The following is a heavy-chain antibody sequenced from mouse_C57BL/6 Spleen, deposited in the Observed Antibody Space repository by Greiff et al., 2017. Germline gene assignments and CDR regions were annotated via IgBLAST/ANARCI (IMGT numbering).Heavy chain of an antibody. CDR2: ISDGGSYT. V-gene: IGHV5-4*01. CDR1: GFTFSSYA. D-gene: IGHD1-2*01. J-gene: IGHJ3*01. CDR3: ARDYDGFAY. Sequence: EVQVVESGGGLVKPGGSLKLSCAASGFTFSSYAMSWVRQTPEKRLEWVATISDGGSYTYYPDNVKGRFTISRDNAKNNLYLQMSHLKSEDTAMYYCARDYDGFAYWGQGTLVTVSA.